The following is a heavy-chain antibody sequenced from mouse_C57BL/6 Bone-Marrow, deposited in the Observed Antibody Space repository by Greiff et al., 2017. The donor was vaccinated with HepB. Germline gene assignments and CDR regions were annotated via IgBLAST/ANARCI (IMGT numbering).Heavy chain of an antibody. CDR1: GYTFTSYW. D-gene: IGHD2-12*01. V-gene: IGHV1-64*01. Sequence: QVQLQQPGAELVKPGASVKLSCKASGYTFTSYWMHWVKQRPGQGLEWIGMIHPNSGSTNYNEKFKSKAKLTVDKSSSTDYMQLSSLTPEDSAVYCCARELRGAMGYWGQGTSVTVSS. CDR2: IHPNSGST. J-gene: IGHJ4*01. CDR3: ARELRGAMGY.